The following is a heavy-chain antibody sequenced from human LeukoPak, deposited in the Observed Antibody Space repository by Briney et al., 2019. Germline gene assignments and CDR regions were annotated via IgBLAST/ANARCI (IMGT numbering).Heavy chain of an antibody. CDR1: GFTFSSYA. V-gene: IGHV3-23*01. CDR3: AARWGYSSGGY. J-gene: IGHJ4*02. D-gene: IGHD3-22*01. Sequence: GGSLRLSCAASGFTFSSYAMSWVRQAPGKGLEWVSAISGSGGSTYYADSVKGRFTISRDNSKNTLYLQMNSLRAEDTAVYYCAARWGYSSGGYWGQGTLVTVSS. CDR2: ISGSGGST.